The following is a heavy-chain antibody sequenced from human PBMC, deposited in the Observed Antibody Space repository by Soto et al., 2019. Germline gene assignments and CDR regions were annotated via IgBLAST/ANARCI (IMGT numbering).Heavy chain of an antibody. D-gene: IGHD1-1*01. CDR1: GFTFSSYA. V-gene: IGHV3-23*01. CDR3: AKDGPQDAPRDKDYNPTSYFDY. Sequence: PGGSLRLSCAASGFTFSSYAMSWVRQAPGKGLEWVSAISGSGGSTYYADSVKGRFTISRDNSKNTLYLQMNSLRAEDTAVYYCAKDGPQDAPRDKDYNPTSYFDYWGQGTLVTVSS. J-gene: IGHJ4*02. CDR2: ISGSGGST.